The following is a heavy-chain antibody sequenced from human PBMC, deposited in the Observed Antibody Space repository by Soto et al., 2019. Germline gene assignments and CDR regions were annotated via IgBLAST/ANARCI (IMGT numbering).Heavy chain of an antibody. CDR2: IFHTGRT. CDR3: AKVRGYAPGWRYFDX. J-gene: IGHJ4*02. V-gene: IGHV4-59*01. D-gene: IGHD5-12*01. Sequence: PSETLSLTCNVSGGSISGYYWSWIRQAPGKGLQWIGYIFHTGRTSYNPSLRSRVTISVDTSKNQFSLNMNSVTAAGTAVYYCAKVRGYAPGWRYFDXWGQGTLVTVSX. CDR1: GGSISGYY.